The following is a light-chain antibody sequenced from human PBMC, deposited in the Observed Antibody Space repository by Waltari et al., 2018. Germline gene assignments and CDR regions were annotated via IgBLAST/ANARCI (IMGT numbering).Light chain of an antibody. V-gene: IGKV3-11*01. CDR2: DAS. Sequence: EIVLTQSPATLSLSPGERATLSCRASQSVSRYVAWYQKKPGQAPGLLIYDASNRAAGIPARFRGSGSGTDFTLTISSLEPEDFAVYYCQQRINWPLLTFGGGTKVEIK. CDR3: QQRINWPLLT. CDR1: QSVSRY. J-gene: IGKJ4*01.